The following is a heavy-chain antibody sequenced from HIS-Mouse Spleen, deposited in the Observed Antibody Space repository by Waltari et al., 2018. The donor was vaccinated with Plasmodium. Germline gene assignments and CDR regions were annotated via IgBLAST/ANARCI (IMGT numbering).Heavy chain of an antibody. Sequence: QLQLQESGPGLVKPSETLSLTCTVSGGSISSSSYYWGWIRQPLGKGLEWVGIIYYSGSTYYNPYLKSRVTISVDTSKNQFSLKLSSVTAADTAVYYCARRGGSYYYFDYWGQGTLVTVSS. CDR1: GGSISSSSYY. CDR3: ARRGGSYYYFDY. J-gene: IGHJ4*02. V-gene: IGHV4-39*01. D-gene: IGHD1-26*01. CDR2: IYYSGST.